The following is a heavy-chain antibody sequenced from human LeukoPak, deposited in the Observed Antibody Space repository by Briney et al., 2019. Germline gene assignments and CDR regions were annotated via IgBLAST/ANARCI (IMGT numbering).Heavy chain of an antibody. J-gene: IGHJ6*02. Sequence: SETLSLTCTVSGGSISSYYWSWIRQPPGKGLEWIGYIYYSGSTNYNPSLKSRVTISVDTSKNQFSLRLSSVTAADTAVYYCAREAPPRFYGMDVWGQGTTVTVSS. V-gene: IGHV4-59*01. CDR3: AREAPPRFYGMDV. CDR2: IYYSGST. CDR1: GGSISSYY.